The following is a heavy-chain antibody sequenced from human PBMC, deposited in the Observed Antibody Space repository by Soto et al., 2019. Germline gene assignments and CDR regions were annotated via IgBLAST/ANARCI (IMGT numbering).Heavy chain of an antibody. CDR2: IYPGDSDT. CDR1: GYSFTSYW. Sequence: PGESLKISCKGSGYSFTSYWIGWVRQMPGKGLEWMGIIYPGDSDTRYSPSFQGQVTISADKSISTAYLQWSSLKASDTAMYYCALAPYYDILTGYYIQPNWFDPWGQGTLVTVSS. D-gene: IGHD3-9*01. CDR3: ALAPYYDILTGYYIQPNWFDP. J-gene: IGHJ5*02. V-gene: IGHV5-51*01.